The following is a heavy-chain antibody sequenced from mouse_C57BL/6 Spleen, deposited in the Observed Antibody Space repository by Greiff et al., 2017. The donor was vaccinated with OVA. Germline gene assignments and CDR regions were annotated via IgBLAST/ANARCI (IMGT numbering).Heavy chain of an antibody. V-gene: IGHV1-75*01. CDR3: ARSVDSSGYGYAMDY. D-gene: IGHD3-2*02. J-gene: IGHJ4*01. Sequence: VQRVESGPELVKPGASVKISCKASGYTFTDYYINWVKQRPGQGLEWIGWIFPGSGSTYYNEKFKGKATLTVDKSSSTAYMLLSSLTAEDSAVYFCARSVDSSGYGYAMDYWGQGTSVTVSS. CDR2: IFPGSGST. CDR1: GYTFTDYY.